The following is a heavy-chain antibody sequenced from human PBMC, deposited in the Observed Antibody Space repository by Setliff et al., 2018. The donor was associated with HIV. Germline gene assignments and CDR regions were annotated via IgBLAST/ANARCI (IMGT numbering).Heavy chain of an antibody. CDR3: ARRIDNSGSFPDKNWFDT. J-gene: IGHJ5*02. V-gene: IGHV4-4*09. Sequence: SETLSLTCTVSGGSISSYYWSWIRQPPGKGLEWLGHIYSSGSTKYNPSLQSRVTMSIDTSKSQFSLKLTSVTAADTAVYYCARRIDNSGSFPDKNWFDTWGQGSLVTVSS. D-gene: IGHD3-10*01. CDR2: IYSSGST. CDR1: GGSISSYY.